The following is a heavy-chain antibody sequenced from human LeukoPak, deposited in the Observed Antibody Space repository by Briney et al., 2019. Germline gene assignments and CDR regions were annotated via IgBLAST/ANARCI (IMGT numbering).Heavy chain of an antibody. Sequence: PGGSLRLSCAASRFTFSSYSMNWVRQAPGKGLEWVSSISSSSRYIYYADSVKGRFTICRDNAKNSLYLQMNSLRAEDTAVCYCARYYYDSSGYECYLDYWGQGTLVTVSS. D-gene: IGHD3-22*01. V-gene: IGHV3-21*01. CDR3: ARYYYDSSGYECYLDY. CDR2: ISSSSRYI. J-gene: IGHJ4*02. CDR1: RFTFSSYS.